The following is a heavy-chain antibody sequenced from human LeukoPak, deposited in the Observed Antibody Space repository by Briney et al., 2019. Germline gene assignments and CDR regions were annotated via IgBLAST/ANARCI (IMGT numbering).Heavy chain of an antibody. D-gene: IGHD5-24*01. CDR1: GFTFSTYW. CDR2: MKQDGSEK. J-gene: IGHJ4*02. Sequence: GGSLRLSCAASGFTFSTYWMTWVRQAPGKGLEWVANMKQDGSEKYYVDSVKGRFTISRDNAKNSLYLQMNSLSAEDTAIYYCARDRRDGYNVLDYWGQGTLVTVSS. CDR3: ARDRRDGYNVLDY. V-gene: IGHV3-7*01.